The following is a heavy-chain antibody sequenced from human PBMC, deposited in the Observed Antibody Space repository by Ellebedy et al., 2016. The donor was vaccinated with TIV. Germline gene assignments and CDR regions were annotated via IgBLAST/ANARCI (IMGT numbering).Heavy chain of an antibody. CDR3: ARHSLVTTRTSWFGP. J-gene: IGHJ5*02. Sequence: GESLKISXKGFGYSFTSLWIGWVRQMPGKGLEWMGIIYPGDSDTRYSPSFQGQVTISADKSISTAYLQWSSLKASDTAMYYCARHSLVTTRTSWFGPWGQGTLVTVSS. CDR2: IYPGDSDT. V-gene: IGHV5-51*01. CDR1: GYSFTSLW. D-gene: IGHD5-12*01.